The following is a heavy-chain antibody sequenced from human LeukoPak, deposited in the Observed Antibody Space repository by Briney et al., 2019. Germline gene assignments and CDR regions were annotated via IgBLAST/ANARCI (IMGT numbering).Heavy chain of an antibody. CDR2: IKYDGREK. CDR1: GFTFSNYW. J-gene: IGHJ4*02. D-gene: IGHD1-26*01. CDR3: ARYLNSGPEDF. V-gene: IGHV3-7*01. Sequence: PGGSLRLSCAAPGFTFSNYWMSWFRQAPGKGLEWVANIKYDGREKQYVDSVKGRFTISRDNAKHSLFLQMNSLRAEDTALYYCARYLNSGPEDFWGQGTLVTVSS.